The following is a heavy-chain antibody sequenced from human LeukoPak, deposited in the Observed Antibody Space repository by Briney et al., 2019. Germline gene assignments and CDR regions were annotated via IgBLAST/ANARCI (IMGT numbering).Heavy chain of an antibody. CDR1: RYTFTSYD. CDR3: ARLSQTPDYYTLGGYYYLGY. V-gene: IGHV1-8*01. CDR2: INPNTGRT. J-gene: IGHJ4*02. Sequence: ASVKVSCKASRYTFTSYDINWVREAAGHGLEWMGWINPNTGRTGYAQKFQGRITMTRDTSINTAYMELTNLRSEDTAIYYCARLSQTPDYYTLGGYYYLGYWGQGTPVTVSS. D-gene: IGHD3-10*01.